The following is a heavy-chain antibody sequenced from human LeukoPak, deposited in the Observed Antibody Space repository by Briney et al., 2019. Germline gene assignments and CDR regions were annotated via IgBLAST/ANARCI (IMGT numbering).Heavy chain of an antibody. V-gene: IGHV3-21*01. CDR1: GFTFSSYS. Sequence: PGGSLRLSCAASGFTFSSYSMNWVRQAPGKGLEWVSSKSSSSSYIYYADSVKGRFTISRDNAKNSLYLHMNSLRAEDTAVYYCARDGDYGDYENPFDYWGQGTLVTVSS. D-gene: IGHD4-17*01. J-gene: IGHJ4*02. CDR2: KSSSSSYI. CDR3: ARDGDYGDYENPFDY.